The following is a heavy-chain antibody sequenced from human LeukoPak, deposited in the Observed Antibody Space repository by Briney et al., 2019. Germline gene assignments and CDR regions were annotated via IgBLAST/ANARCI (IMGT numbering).Heavy chain of an antibody. V-gene: IGHV4-59*08. CDR3: ARHPSAVAGKTFDY. J-gene: IGHJ4*02. CDR2: IYYSGST. D-gene: IGHD6-19*01. CDR1: GGSLSSYY. Sequence: SETLSLTCTVSGGSLSSYYWSWIRQPPGKGLEWIGYIYYSGSTNYNPSLKSRVTISVDTSKNHFSLKLNSVTAADTAVYYCARHPSAVAGKTFDYWGQGTLVTVPS.